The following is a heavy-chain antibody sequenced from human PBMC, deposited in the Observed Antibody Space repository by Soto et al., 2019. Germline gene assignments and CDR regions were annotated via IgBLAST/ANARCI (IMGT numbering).Heavy chain of an antibody. D-gene: IGHD2-8*01. J-gene: IGHJ4*02. Sequence: EVQLVESGGGLVQPGGSLRLSCAASGFTFSRYWMHWVRQAPEKGLVWVSRINSDGSITGYADSVKGRFTISRDNAKNTLYLQMNSLRHEDTAVYYCVRAYDGWGQGTLVTVSS. V-gene: IGHV3-74*01. CDR3: VRAYDG. CDR1: GFTFSRYW. CDR2: INSDGSIT.